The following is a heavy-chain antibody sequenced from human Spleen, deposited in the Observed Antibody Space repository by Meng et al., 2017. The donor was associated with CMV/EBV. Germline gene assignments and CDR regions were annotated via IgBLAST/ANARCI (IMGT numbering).Heavy chain of an antibody. CDR1: GFSLTTSGVG. J-gene: IGHJ3*02. CDR3: ARRPSGFDI. V-gene: IGHV2-5*02. Sequence: QIPLQESCPTLVRPQQTPTLTFTFSGFSLTTSGVGVGWIRQPPGKALEWLALIYWDDDKRYSPSLKSRLTITKDTSKNQVVLTMTNMDPVDTATYYCARRPSGFDIWGQGTMVTVSS. CDR2: IYWDDDK. D-gene: IGHD6-19*01.